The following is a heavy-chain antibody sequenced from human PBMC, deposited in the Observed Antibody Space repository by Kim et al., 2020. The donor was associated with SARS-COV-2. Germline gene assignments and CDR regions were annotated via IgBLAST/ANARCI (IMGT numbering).Heavy chain of an antibody. D-gene: IGHD2-21*02. CDR2: GST. CDR3: ARDYGGNSG. Sequence: GSTYYADSVKGRFTISQDNPKNTLYLQMNSLRAEDTAVYYCARDYGGNSGWGQGTLVTVSS. J-gene: IGHJ4*02. V-gene: IGHV3-53*01.